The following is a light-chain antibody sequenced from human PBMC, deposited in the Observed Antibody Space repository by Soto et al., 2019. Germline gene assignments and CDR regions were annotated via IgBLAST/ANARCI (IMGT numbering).Light chain of an antibody. J-gene: IGKJ1*01. CDR3: QQYNSYSWT. CDR2: KAS. CDR1: RSISSW. V-gene: IGKV1-5*03. Sequence: DIQMTQSPSTLSASVGDRVTITCRASRSISSWLAWYQQKPGKAPKLLIYKASSLESGAPSRFSGSGSGTEFTLTISSLQPDDFATYYCQQYNSYSWTFGQGTKVEIK.